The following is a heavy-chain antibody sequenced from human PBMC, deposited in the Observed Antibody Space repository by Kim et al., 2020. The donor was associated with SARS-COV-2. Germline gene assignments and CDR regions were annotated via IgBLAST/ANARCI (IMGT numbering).Heavy chain of an antibody. V-gene: IGHV1-18*04. D-gene: IGHD3-9*01. CDR2: ISAYNGNT. J-gene: IGHJ6*02. Sequence: ASVKVSCKASGYTFTSYGISWVRQAPGQGLEWMGWISAYNGNTNYAQKLQGRVTMTTDTSTSTAYMELRSLRSDDTAVYYCARVLVGGYDILTGYYYYYYGMDVWGQGTTVTVSS. CDR3: ARVLVGGYDILTGYYYYYYGMDV. CDR1: GYTFTSYG.